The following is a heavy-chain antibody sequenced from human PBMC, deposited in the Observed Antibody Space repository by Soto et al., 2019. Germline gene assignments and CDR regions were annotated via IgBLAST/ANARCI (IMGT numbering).Heavy chain of an antibody. Sequence: LRLSCAASGFTFSSYGMHWVRQAPGKGLEWVAVISYDGSNKYYADSVKGRFTISRDNSKNTLYLQMNSLRAEDTAVYYCAKDARGYSDYYSMDVWGQGTTVTVSS. V-gene: IGHV3-30*18. CDR1: GFTFSSYG. CDR3: AKDARGYSDYYSMDV. CDR2: ISYDGSNK. D-gene: IGHD5-12*01. J-gene: IGHJ6*02.